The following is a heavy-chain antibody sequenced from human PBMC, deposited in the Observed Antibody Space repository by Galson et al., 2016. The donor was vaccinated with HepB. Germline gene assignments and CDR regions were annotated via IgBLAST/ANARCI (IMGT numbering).Heavy chain of an antibody. Sequence: SLRLSCAGSGFTFSRNAMNWVRRAPGKGLEYVSAVSSDGSMTHYADSVKGRFTISRDNSNNTLYLQMSSLRVEDTAVYYCVKSLGIGELEFYFDFWGQGTLVTVSS. D-gene: IGHD3-10*01. CDR1: GFTFSRNA. CDR3: VKSLGIGELEFYFDF. J-gene: IGHJ4*02. CDR2: VSSDGSMT. V-gene: IGHV3-64D*06.